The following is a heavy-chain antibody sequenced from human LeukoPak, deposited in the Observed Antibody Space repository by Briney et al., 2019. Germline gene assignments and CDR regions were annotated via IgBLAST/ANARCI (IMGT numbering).Heavy chain of an antibody. D-gene: IGHD2-2*01. CDR2: ISAYNGNT. Sequence: ASVTVSCKASGYTFTSYGISWVRQAPGQGLEWMGWISAYNGNTNYAQKLQGRVTMTTDTSTSTAYMELRSLRSGDTAVYYCARDIVVVPAAIVVYYYYGMDVWGQGTTVTVSS. J-gene: IGHJ6*02. CDR3: ARDIVVVPAAIVVYYYYGMDV. V-gene: IGHV1-18*01. CDR1: GYTFTSYG.